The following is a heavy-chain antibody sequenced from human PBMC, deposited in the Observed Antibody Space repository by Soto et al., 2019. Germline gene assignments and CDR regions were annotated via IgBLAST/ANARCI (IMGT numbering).Heavy chain of an antibody. D-gene: IGHD1-7*01. Sequence: EVQLVESGGGLVQPGGSLRLSCAASGFTVSSNYMSWVRQAPGKGLECVSVLYSGGSTYYADSVKGRFTISRDSSKNTLYLHMNSLRAEDTVVYYCAREPRNRIAGSTTSEDYWGQGTLVTVSS. J-gene: IGHJ4*02. CDR3: AREPRNRIAGSTTSEDY. V-gene: IGHV3-66*01. CDR2: LYSGGST. CDR1: GFTVSSNY.